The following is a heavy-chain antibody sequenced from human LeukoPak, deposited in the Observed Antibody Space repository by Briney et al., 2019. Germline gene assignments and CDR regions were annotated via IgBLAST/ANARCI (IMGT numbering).Heavy chain of an antibody. CDR2: INPSGGST. CDR3: ARGGGLAAITEYFQH. D-gene: IGHD2-15*01. J-gene: IGHJ1*01. Sequence: GASVKVSCKASGYTFTSYYMHWVRQAPGQGLEWMGIINPSGGSTSYAQKFQGRVTMTRDMSTSTVYMELSSLRSEDTAVYYCARGGGLAAITEYFQHWGQGTLVTVSS. V-gene: IGHV1-46*01. CDR1: GYTFTSYY.